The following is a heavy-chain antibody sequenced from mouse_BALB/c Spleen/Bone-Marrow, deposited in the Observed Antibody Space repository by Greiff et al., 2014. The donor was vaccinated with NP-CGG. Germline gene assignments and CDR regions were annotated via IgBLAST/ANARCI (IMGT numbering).Heavy chain of an antibody. J-gene: IGHJ4*01. CDR2: IWSGGST. CDR3: AREEFYAMDY. CDR1: GFSLTSYG. V-gene: IGHV2-2*02. Sequence: VKLVESGPGLVQPSQILSITCTVSGFSLTSYGVHWVRQSPGKGLEWLGVIWSGGSTDYNAAFTSRLSISKDNSKSQVFFKMNSLQANDTAIYYCAREEFYAMDYWGQGTSVTVSS.